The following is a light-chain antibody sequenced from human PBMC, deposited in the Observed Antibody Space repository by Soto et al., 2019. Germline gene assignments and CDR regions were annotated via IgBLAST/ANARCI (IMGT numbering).Light chain of an antibody. J-gene: IGKJ3*01. V-gene: IGKV1-8*01. Sequence: AIRMTQSPSSFSASTGDRVTITCRASQGISSYLAWYQQKPGKAPKLLIYAASTLQSGVPSRFSGSGSGTDFTLTISCLQSEDFATYYCQQYYSYPIFTFGPGTKVHIK. CDR2: AAS. CDR3: QQYYSYPIFT. CDR1: QGISSY.